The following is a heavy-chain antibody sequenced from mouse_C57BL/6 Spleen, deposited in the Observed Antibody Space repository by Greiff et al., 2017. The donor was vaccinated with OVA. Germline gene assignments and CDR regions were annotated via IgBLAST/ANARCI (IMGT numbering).Heavy chain of an antibody. CDR1: GYSITSGYY. CDR2: ISYDGSN. V-gene: IGHV3-6*01. Sequence: EVKLEESGPGLVKPSQSLSLTCSVTGYSITSGYYWNWIRQFPGNKLEWMGYISYDGSNNYNPSLKNRISITRDTSKNQFFLKLNSVTTEDTATYYCARGDSSGYYAMDYWGQGTSVTVSS. CDR3: ARGDSSGYYAMDY. D-gene: IGHD3-2*02. J-gene: IGHJ4*01.